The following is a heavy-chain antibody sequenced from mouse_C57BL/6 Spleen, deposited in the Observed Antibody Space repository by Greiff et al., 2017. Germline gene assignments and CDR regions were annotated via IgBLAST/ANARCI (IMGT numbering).Heavy chain of an antibody. V-gene: IGHV5-9-1*02. D-gene: IGHD1-1*01. CDR2: ISSGGDYI. CDR3: TRGGAYGSSPLYYAMDY. J-gene: IGHJ4*01. CDR1: GFTFSSYA. Sequence: EVKVVESGEGLVKPGGSLKLSCAASGFTFSSYAMSWVRQTPEKRLEWVAYISSGGDYIYYADTVKGRFTISRDNARNTLYLQMSSLKSEDTAMYYCTRGGAYGSSPLYYAMDYWGQGTSVTVSS.